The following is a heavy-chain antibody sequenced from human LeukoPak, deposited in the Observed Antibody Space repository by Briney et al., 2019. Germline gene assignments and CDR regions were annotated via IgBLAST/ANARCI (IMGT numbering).Heavy chain of an antibody. CDR2: IYSGGST. CDR1: GFTVSSNY. Sequence: PGGSLRLSCAASGFTVSSNYMSWVRQAPGKGLGWVSVIYSGGSTYYADSVKGRFTISRDNSKNTLYLQMNSLRAEDTAVYYCAREKSYYDILTGYYPYYFDYWGQGTLVTVSS. V-gene: IGHV3-53*01. J-gene: IGHJ4*02. CDR3: AREKSYYDILTGYYPYYFDY. D-gene: IGHD3-9*01.